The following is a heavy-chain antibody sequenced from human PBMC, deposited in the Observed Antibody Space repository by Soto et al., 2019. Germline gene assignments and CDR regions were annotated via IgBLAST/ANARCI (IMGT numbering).Heavy chain of an antibody. J-gene: IGHJ5*02. CDR2: IYYSGST. CDR1: GGSISSSSYY. Sequence: QLQLQESGPGLVKPSETLSLTCTVSGGSISSSSYYWGWIRQPPGKGLEWIGSIYYSGSTYYNPSLKSRVTISVDTSKNPFSLKLSSVTAADTAVYYCAKGYCSGGSCYAQPWGWFDPWGQGTLVTVSS. CDR3: AKGYCSGGSCYAQPWGWFDP. D-gene: IGHD2-15*01. V-gene: IGHV4-39*01.